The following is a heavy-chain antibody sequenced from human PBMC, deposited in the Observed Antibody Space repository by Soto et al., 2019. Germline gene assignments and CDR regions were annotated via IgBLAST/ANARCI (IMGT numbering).Heavy chain of an antibody. CDR1: GGSISSGGYY. Sequence: SETLSLTCTVSGGSISSGGYYWSWIRQHPGKGLEWIGYIYYSGSTYYNPSLKSRVTISVDTSKNQFSLKLSSVTAADTAMYYCARAYYYDSSGEHDAFDIWGQGTMVTVSS. D-gene: IGHD3-22*01. J-gene: IGHJ3*02. CDR2: IYYSGST. CDR3: ARAYYYDSSGEHDAFDI. V-gene: IGHV4-31*03.